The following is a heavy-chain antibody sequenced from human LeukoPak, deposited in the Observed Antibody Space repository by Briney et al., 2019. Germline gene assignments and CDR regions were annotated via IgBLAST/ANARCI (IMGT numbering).Heavy chain of an antibody. V-gene: IGHV4-59*08. Sequence: KPSETLSLTCTVPGGSISSYYWSWIRQPPGKGLEWIGYIYYSGSTNYNPSLKSRVTISVDTSKNQFSLKLSSVTAADTAVYYCARQGVRGENWFDPWGQGTLVTVSS. J-gene: IGHJ5*02. CDR2: IYYSGST. D-gene: IGHD3-10*01. CDR1: GGSISSYY. CDR3: ARQGVRGENWFDP.